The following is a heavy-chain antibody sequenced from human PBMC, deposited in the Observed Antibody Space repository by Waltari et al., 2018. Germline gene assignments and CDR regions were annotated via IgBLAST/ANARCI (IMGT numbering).Heavy chain of an antibody. CDR2: IWYDGRYE. Sequence: QVQLVESGGGVVQPGRSLRLSCAAAGFAFRGYVLNWVRQAPGKGLGWVAVIWYDGRYEYYADSVKGRFTISRDNSKDTLYLQMNSLRAEDTAVYYCARDFASTYFFDYWGQGTLVTVSS. J-gene: IGHJ4*02. CDR1: GFAFRGYV. V-gene: IGHV3-33*01. CDR3: ARDFASTYFFDY.